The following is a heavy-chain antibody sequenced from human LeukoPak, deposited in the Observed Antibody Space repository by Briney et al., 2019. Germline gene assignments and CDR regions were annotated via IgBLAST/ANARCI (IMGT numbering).Heavy chain of an antibody. CDR2: ISSSGSTI. J-gene: IGHJ4*02. Sequence: GGSLRLSCAASGFTFSNAWMSWVRQAPGKGLEWVSYISSSGSTIYYADSVKGRFTISRDNAKNSLYLQMNSLRAEDTAVYYCARDAQDIVVVYYFDSWGQGTLVTVSS. CDR1: GFTFSNAW. V-gene: IGHV3-11*04. CDR3: ARDAQDIVVVYYFDS. D-gene: IGHD2-15*01.